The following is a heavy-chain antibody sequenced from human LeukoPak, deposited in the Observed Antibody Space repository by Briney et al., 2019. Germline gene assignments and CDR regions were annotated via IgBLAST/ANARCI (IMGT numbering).Heavy chain of an antibody. V-gene: IGHV3-53*01. CDR3: ARVSGSSLTHYFDS. J-gene: IGHJ4*02. CDR2: TYSDEST. Sequence: GGSLRLSCAASGFTVSSNYMTWVRQAPGKSLDWVSVTYSDESTYYADSLKGRFTISRDNSRNTLYLQMNSLRVEDTAVYFCARVSGSSLTHYFDSWGRGTLVTVSS. D-gene: IGHD1-26*01. CDR1: GFTVSSNY.